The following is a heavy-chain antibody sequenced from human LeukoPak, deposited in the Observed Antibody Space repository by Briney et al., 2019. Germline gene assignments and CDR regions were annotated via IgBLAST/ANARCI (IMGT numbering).Heavy chain of an antibody. CDR3: AIPHYDTWEY. J-gene: IGHJ4*02. CDR2: IIPIFGTA. D-gene: IGHD3-9*01. V-gene: IGHV1-69*13. Sequence: SVKVSCKASGYTFTSYYMHWVRQAPGQGLEWMGGIIPIFGTANYAQKFQGRVTITADESTSTAYMELSSLRSEDTAVYYCAIPHYDTWEYWGQGTLVTVSS. CDR1: GYTFTSYY.